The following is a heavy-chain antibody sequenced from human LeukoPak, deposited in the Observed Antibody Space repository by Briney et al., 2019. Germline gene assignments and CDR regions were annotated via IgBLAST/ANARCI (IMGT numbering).Heavy chain of an antibody. CDR1: GFTVSSNY. CDR3: ARVYYGSGSLHYYYYYMDV. CDR2: IYSGGRT. Sequence: GGSLRLSCAASGFTVSSNYMSWVRQAPGKGLEWVAVIYSGGRTYYADSVKGRFTISRDNSKNTLYLQMNSLRVEDTAVYYCARVYYGSGSLHYYYYYMDVWGKGTTVTISS. J-gene: IGHJ6*03. D-gene: IGHD3-10*01. V-gene: IGHV3-53*01.